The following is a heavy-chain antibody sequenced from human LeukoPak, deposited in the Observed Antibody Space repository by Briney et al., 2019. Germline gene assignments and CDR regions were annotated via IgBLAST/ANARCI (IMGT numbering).Heavy chain of an antibody. V-gene: IGHV3-23*01. CDR2: IRGSGGST. Sequence: LSGGSLRLSCAASGFTFSSYAMSWVRQAPGKGLEWVSAIRGSGGSTYYADSVKGRFTISRDNSKNTLYLQMNSLRDEDTAVYYCAKDTRWEPPNFDYWGQGTLVTVSS. D-gene: IGHD1-26*01. CDR1: GFTFSSYA. CDR3: AKDTRWEPPNFDY. J-gene: IGHJ4*02.